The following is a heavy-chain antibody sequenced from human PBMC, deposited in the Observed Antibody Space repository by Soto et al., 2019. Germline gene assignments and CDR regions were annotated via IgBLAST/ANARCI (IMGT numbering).Heavy chain of an antibody. D-gene: IGHD2-2*02. CDR1: GFTFSSYG. CDR2: IWSDGSNK. CDR3: ARPAYCSSASCYRLAS. V-gene: IGHV3-33*01. Sequence: PGGSLRLSCAASGFTFSSYGMNWVRQAPGKGLEWVAVIWSDGSNKDYTDSVKGRFTISRDNSKNTLYLQMNSLRAEDTAVYFCARPAYCSSASCYRLASWGQGALVTVSS. J-gene: IGHJ4*02.